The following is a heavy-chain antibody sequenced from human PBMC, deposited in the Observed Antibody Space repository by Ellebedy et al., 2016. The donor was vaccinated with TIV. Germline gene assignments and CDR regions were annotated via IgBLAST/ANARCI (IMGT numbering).Heavy chain of an antibody. D-gene: IGHD3-3*01. J-gene: IGHJ3*02. CDR3: ASEILRSGPDAFDI. CDR1: GFTFSSYG. CDR2: ISYDGSNK. Sequence: GESLKISXAASGFTFSSYGMHWVRQAPGKGLEWVAVISYDGSNKYYADSVKGRFTISRDNSKNTLYLQMNSLRAEDTAVYYCASEILRSGPDAFDIWGQGTMVTVSS. V-gene: IGHV3-30*03.